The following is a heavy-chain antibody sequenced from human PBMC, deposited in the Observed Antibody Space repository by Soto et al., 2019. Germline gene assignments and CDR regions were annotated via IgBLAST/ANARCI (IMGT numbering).Heavy chain of an antibody. Sequence: EVQLLESGGGLVQPGGSLRLSCAASGFTFSSYAMSWVRQAPGKGLEWVSAISGSGGSTYYADAVKGLFTISRDNSKHMLYLQRNILRAEDTAVYYCAKGVYISSWYPGLDYWGQGTMVTVSS. J-gene: IGHJ4*02. CDR1: GFTFSSYA. CDR3: AKGVYISSWYPGLDY. V-gene: IGHV3-23*01. D-gene: IGHD6-13*01. CDR2: ISGSGGST.